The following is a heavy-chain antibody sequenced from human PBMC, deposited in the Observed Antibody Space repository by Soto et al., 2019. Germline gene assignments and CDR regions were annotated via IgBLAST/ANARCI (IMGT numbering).Heavy chain of an antibody. V-gene: IGHV1-18*01. Sequence: QVQLVQSGAEVKKPGASVKVSCKASGYTFTGYVITWVRQPPGQGLEGMGWISAYNGNTNYAQKLQGRVTMTTDTSTSTAYMELRSLRSDDTAVYYCARVHGITMTEESDAFDIWGQGTMVTVSS. J-gene: IGHJ3*02. CDR2: ISAYNGNT. CDR1: GYTFTGYV. D-gene: IGHD3-22*01. CDR3: ARVHGITMTEESDAFDI.